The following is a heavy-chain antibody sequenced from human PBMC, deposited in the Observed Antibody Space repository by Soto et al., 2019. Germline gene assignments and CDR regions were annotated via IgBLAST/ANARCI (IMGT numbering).Heavy chain of an antibody. Sequence: EVQLVESGGGLVQPGGSLRLSCAASGFTVSSNYMSWVRQAPGKGLAWVSVIYSGGSAYYADSVKGRFTISRDNSKNTLYLQMNSRRAEDTAVYYCARHGYSYGGGYFDYWGQGTLVTVSS. CDR3: ARHGYSYGGGYFDY. CDR1: GFTVSSNY. J-gene: IGHJ4*02. V-gene: IGHV3-66*04. CDR2: IYSGGSA. D-gene: IGHD5-18*01.